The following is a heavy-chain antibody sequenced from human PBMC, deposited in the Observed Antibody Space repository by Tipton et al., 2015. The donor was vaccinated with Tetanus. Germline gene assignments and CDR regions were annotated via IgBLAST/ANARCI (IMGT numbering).Heavy chain of an antibody. Sequence: SLRLSCAASGFTFTSYSMTWVRQAPGKGLEWVSAMSGSGGATYYADSVRGRFTISRDSSKHTLYLQMNSLSAEDTAVYYCAKGPPDYYNWNYFGYWGQGTLVTVSS. V-gene: IGHV3-23*01. CDR1: GFTFTSYS. D-gene: IGHD1-20*01. CDR3: AKGPPDYYNWNYFGY. CDR2: MSGSGGAT. J-gene: IGHJ4*02.